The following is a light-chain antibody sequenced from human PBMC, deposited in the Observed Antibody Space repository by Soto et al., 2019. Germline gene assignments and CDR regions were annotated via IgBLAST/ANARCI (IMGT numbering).Light chain of an antibody. CDR2: KAS. J-gene: IGKJ1*01. CDR3: QHYNSYSEA. CDR1: QTISSW. V-gene: IGKV1-5*03. Sequence: DSKIIQSAATLSGYNRDRVTIPYRASQTISSWLAWYQQKPGKAPKLLIYKASTLKSGVPSRFSGSGSGTEFTLTISSLQPDDFATDYCQHYNSYSEAVGQGSKVEI.